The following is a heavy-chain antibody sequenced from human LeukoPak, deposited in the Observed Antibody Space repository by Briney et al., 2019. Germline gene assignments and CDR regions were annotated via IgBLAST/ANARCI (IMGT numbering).Heavy chain of an antibody. V-gene: IGHV3-7*01. Sequence: GGSLRLSCAASGFTFSHYWMTWVRQAPGKGLEWVAQINQDGGEEYYMDSVKARFTISRDNAKNSVFLQMNSLRAEDTAVYYCVRDGGVRGYDLLDYGGQGTLVTVSS. CDR2: INQDGGEE. CDR3: VRDGGVRGYDLLDY. J-gene: IGHJ4*02. CDR1: GFTFSHYW. D-gene: IGHD5-12*01.